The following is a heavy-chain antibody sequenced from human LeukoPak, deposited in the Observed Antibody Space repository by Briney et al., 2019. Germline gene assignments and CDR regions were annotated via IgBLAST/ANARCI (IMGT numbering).Heavy chain of an antibody. CDR2: ISSSSSYI. Sequence: GGSLRLSCAASGFTFSSYSMNWVRQAPGRGLEWVSSISSSSSYIYYADSVKGRFTISRDNAKNSLYLQMNSLRAEDTAVYYCAREGGIQLWPPQAFDYWGQGTLVTVSS. CDR1: GFTFSSYS. D-gene: IGHD5-18*01. V-gene: IGHV3-21*01. J-gene: IGHJ4*02. CDR3: AREGGIQLWPPQAFDY.